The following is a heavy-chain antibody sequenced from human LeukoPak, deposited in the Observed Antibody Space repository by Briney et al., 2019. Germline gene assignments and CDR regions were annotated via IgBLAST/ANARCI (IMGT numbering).Heavy chain of an antibody. CDR2: ISWNSGSI. D-gene: IGHD6-19*01. Sequence: SLRLSCAASGFTFDDYAMHWVRHAPGKGLEWVSGISWNSGSIGYADSVKGRFTISRDNAKNSLYLQMNSLRAEDTALYYCAKDILSYSSGWYYFDYWGQGTLVTVSS. J-gene: IGHJ4*02. CDR1: GFTFDDYA. CDR3: AKDILSYSSGWYYFDY. V-gene: IGHV3-9*01.